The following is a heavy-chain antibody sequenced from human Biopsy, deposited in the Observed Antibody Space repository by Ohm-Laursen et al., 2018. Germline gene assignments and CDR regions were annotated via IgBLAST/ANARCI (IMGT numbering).Heavy chain of an antibody. CDR3: AREIEGYYRPSDY. D-gene: IGHD1-26*01. J-gene: IGHJ4*02. Sequence: SLRLSCTASGFTFNTYAMNWVRQAPGKGLEWVADIKRDGSEEFYVDSVKGRFAISRDNARDLVFLQMNNVRAEDTGVYYCAREIEGYYRPSDYWGQGTLVTVSS. CDR2: IKRDGSEE. CDR1: GFTFNTYA. V-gene: IGHV3-7*01.